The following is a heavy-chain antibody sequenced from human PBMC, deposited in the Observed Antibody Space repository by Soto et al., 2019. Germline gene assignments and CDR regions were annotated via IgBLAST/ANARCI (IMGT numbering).Heavy chain of an antibody. D-gene: IGHD3-22*01. V-gene: IGHV3-74*01. CDR3: AIRASYYDSSGYFDY. CDR1: GFTFSGYW. CDR2: INSDGSST. J-gene: IGHJ4*02. Sequence: EVQLVESGGGLVQPGGSLRLSCAASGFTFSGYWMHWVRQAPGKGLVWFSRINSDGSSTSYADSVKGRFTISRDNAKNTLYLQLNSLRSEDTDVYYCAIRASYYDSSGYFDYCGQGTLVTVSS.